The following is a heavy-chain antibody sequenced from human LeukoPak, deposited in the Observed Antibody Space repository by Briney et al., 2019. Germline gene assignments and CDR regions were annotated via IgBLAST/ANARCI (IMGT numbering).Heavy chain of an antibody. Sequence: SVKVSCKASGYTFTSYYMHWVRQAPGQGLEWMGGIIPIFGTANYAQKFQGRVTITADESTSTAYMELSSLRSEDTAVYYCARDGSGDYAPGYWGQGTLVTVSS. J-gene: IGHJ4*02. CDR2: IIPIFGTA. CDR1: GYTFTSYY. CDR3: ARDGSGDYAPGY. V-gene: IGHV1-69*13. D-gene: IGHD4-17*01.